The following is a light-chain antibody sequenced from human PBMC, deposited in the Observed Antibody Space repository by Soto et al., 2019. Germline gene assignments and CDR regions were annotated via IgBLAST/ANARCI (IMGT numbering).Light chain of an antibody. Sequence: AIRMTQSPSSLSASTGDRVTITCRASQGISSYLAWYQQKPGKAPKLLIYAASTLQSGVPSRFSGSGSGTYFTLTNRCAQSEDFATYYCKQYYSYPLTFGQGTKVEIK. J-gene: IGKJ1*01. CDR1: QGISSY. CDR3: KQYYSYPLT. CDR2: AAS. V-gene: IGKV1-8*01.